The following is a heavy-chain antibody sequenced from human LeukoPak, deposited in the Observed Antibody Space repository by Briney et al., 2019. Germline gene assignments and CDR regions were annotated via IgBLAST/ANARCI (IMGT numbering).Heavy chain of an antibody. Sequence: PSETLSLTCAVSGGSVTSFHWSWIRQPPGKGLEWIGNIYYSGSTTYKPSLKSRVTISVDTSKNQFSLKLSSVTAADTAVYYCARDRHQLTSRPTGYNWFDSWGQGTPVTVSS. J-gene: IGHJ5*01. V-gene: IGHV4-59*02. D-gene: IGHD1-14*01. CDR1: GGSVTSFH. CDR3: ARDRHQLTSRPTGYNWFDS. CDR2: IYYSGST.